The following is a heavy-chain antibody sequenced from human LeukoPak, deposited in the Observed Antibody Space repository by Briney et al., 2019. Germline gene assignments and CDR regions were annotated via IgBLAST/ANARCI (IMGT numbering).Heavy chain of an antibody. CDR2: VIPIFGTA. D-gene: IGHD2-21*01. J-gene: IGHJ1*01. V-gene: IGHV1-69*13. CDR3: ARVGNRYCGGDCYSRFQH. CDR1: GGTFSSYA. Sequence: GASVKVSCKASGGTFSSYAISWVRQAPGQGLEWMGGVIPIFGTANYAQKFQGRVTITADESTSTAYMELSSLRSEDTAVYYCARVGNRYCGGDCYSRFQHWGQGTLVTVSS.